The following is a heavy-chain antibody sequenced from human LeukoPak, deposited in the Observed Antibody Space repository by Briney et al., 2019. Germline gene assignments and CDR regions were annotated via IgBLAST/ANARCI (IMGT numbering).Heavy chain of an antibody. D-gene: IGHD3-10*01. CDR3: ARRGSGSHAFGY. CDR2: IYYSGST. J-gene: IGHJ4*02. Sequence: SETLSLTCTVSGGSISSSSYYWGWIRQPPGKGLEWIGSIYYSGSTYYNPSLKSRVTISVDTSKNQFSLKLSSVTAADTAVYYCARRGSGSHAFGYWGQGTLVTVSS. CDR1: GGSISSSSYY. V-gene: IGHV4-39*01.